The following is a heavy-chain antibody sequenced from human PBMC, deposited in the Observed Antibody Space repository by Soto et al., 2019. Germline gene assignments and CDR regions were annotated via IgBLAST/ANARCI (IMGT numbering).Heavy chain of an antibody. CDR2: ISSSGSTI. J-gene: IGHJ6*03. CDR3: ARDVKFIAARPYYYYYMDV. V-gene: IGHV3-11*01. D-gene: IGHD6-6*01. CDR1: GFTFSDYY. Sequence: PGGSLRLSCAASGFTFSDYYMSWIRQAPGKGLEWVSYISSSGSTIYYADSVKGRFTISRDNAKNSLYLQMNSLRAEDTAVYYCARDVKFIAARPYYYYYMDVWGKGTTVTVSS.